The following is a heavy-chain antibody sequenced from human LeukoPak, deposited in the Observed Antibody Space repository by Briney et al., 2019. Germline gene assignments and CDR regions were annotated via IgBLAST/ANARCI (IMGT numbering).Heavy chain of an antibody. V-gene: IGHV3-48*04. Sequence: GGSLRLSCAASGFTFSSYSMNWVRQAPGKGLEWVSYISSSGSTIYYADSVKGRFTISRDNAKNSLYLQMNSLRAEDTAVYYCARDGAFYGSGSWPYYYYMDVWGKGTTVTISS. CDR2: ISSSGSTI. CDR1: GFTFSSYS. CDR3: ARDGAFYGSGSWPYYYYMDV. D-gene: IGHD3-10*01. J-gene: IGHJ6*03.